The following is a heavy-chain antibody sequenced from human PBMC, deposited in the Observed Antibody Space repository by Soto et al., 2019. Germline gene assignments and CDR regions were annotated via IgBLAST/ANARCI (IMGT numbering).Heavy chain of an antibody. CDR1: GYTFTSYD. Sequence: ASVKVSCKASGYTFTSYDINWVRQATGQGLEWMGWMNPNSGNTGYAQKFQGRVTMTRNTSISTGYMELSSLRSEDTAIYYCVRLYYYGSGIWVAWGQGTLVTVSS. V-gene: IGHV1-8*01. D-gene: IGHD3-10*01. J-gene: IGHJ4*02. CDR2: MNPNSGNT. CDR3: VRLYYYGSGIWVA.